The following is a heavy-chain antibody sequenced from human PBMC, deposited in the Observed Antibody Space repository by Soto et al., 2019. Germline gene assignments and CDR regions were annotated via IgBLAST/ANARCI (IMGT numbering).Heavy chain of an antibody. V-gene: IGHV4-30-2*06. CDR3: DRVPDY. D-gene: IGHD2-2*01. CDR2: IYHSGST. Sequence: SETLSLTCTVSGGSISDTRHSSTWIRQSPRKGLEWIAYIYHSGSTYYNRPRKSRVTISIDRSKNQFSLKLTSVTAADTAVYYCDRVPDYWGQGILVTVSS. J-gene: IGHJ4*02. CDR1: GGSISDTRHS.